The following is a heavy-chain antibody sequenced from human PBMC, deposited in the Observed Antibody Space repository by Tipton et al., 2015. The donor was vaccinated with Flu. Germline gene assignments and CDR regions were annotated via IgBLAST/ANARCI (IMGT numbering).Heavy chain of an antibody. CDR3: ARLSYYDVDLKNFYFDY. D-gene: IGHD3-10*02. CDR2: IDTSGST. J-gene: IGHJ4*02. Sequence: TLSLTCTVSGGSISSYYWSWIRQPGGKGLEWIGRIDTSGSTNYNPSLKSRVTISRDTSKNQFSLQLSSVTAADTAVYYCARLSYYDVDLKNFYFDYWGQGALVTVSS. CDR1: GGSISSYY. V-gene: IGHV4-4*07.